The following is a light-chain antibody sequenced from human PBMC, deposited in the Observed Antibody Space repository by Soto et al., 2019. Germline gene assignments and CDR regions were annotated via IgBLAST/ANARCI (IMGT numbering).Light chain of an antibody. CDR2: DAS. Sequence: DIQMTQSPSSLSASFGDRFTITCQASRGISTYLNWYQQKPGKAPKLLIFDASSLEPGVPSRFSGGGSGTDFTFTISSLQPEDIATYYCEQYDSPPTFGQGTRLENK. CDR1: RGISTY. CDR3: EQYDSPPT. V-gene: IGKV1-33*01. J-gene: IGKJ5*01.